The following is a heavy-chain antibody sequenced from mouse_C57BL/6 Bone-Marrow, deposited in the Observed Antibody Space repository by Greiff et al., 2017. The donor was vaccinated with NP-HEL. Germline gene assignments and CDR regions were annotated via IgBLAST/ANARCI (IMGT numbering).Heavy chain of an antibody. CDR1: GYAFSSYW. CDR2: IYPGDGDT. CDR3: ARCTTVVGYYFDY. J-gene: IGHJ2*01. Sequence: QVQLKQSGAELVKPGASVKISCKASGYAFSSYWMNWVKQRPGKGLAWIGQIYPGDGDTNYNGKFKGKATLTADKSSSTAYMQLSSLTSEDSAVYFCARCTTVVGYYFDYWGQGTTLTVSS. D-gene: IGHD1-1*01. V-gene: IGHV1-80*01.